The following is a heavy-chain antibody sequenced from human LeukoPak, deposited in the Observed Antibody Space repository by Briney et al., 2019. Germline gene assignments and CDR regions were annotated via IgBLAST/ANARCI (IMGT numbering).Heavy chain of an antibody. CDR1: GVFISSSY. CDR2: VYHSGST. CDR3: ARRSISWFDS. V-gene: IGHV4-59*08. J-gene: IGHJ5*01. Sequence: PSETLSLTCTVSGVFISSSYWSWIRQSPGKGLEWIGYVYHSGSTNYSPSLKSRVTISVDTSKNHFSLKLNSVTAADTAVYYCARRSISWFDSWGRGTLVTVSS.